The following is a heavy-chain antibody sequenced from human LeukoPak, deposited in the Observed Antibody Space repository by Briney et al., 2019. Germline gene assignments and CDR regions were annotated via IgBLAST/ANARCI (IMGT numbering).Heavy chain of an antibody. D-gene: IGHD2/OR15-2a*01. CDR2: IYYSGST. CDR1: GGSISSSSYY. J-gene: IGHJ3*02. Sequence: PSETLSLTCTVSGGSISSSSYYWGWIRQPPGKGLEWIGSIYYSGSTYYNPSLKSRFTISVDTSKNQFSLKLSSVTAADTAIYYCARLLSIADAFDIWGQGRMVTVSS. V-gene: IGHV4-39*01. CDR3: ARLLSIADAFDI.